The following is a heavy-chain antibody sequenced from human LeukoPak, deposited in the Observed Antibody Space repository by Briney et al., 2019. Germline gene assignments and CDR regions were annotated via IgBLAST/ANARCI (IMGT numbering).Heavy chain of an antibody. CDR2: INPNSGGT. CDR3: ARGVIWNYASDY. D-gene: IGHD1-7*01. J-gene: IGHJ4*02. V-gene: IGHV1-2*02. Sequence: ASVKVSCKASGYTFTGYYMHWVRQAPGQGLEWMGWINPNSGGTNYAQKFQGRVTMTRDTPISTAYMELSRLRSDDTAVYYCARGVIWNYASDYWGQGTLVTVSS. CDR1: GYTFTGYY.